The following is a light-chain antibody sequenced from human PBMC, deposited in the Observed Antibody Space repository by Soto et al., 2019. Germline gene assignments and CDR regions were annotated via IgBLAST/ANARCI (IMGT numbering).Light chain of an antibody. J-gene: IGKJ3*01. CDR3: QQLNSYVFA. Sequence: DIQLTQSPSFLSASVGARVPITCRASQDVSRYLAWYQQKPGKAPNLLIYAASTLRSGVPSRFSGSGSETEFTLTISSLQPEDFSTYYCQQLNSYVFAFGPGTKVDIK. CDR2: AAS. V-gene: IGKV1-9*01. CDR1: QDVSRY.